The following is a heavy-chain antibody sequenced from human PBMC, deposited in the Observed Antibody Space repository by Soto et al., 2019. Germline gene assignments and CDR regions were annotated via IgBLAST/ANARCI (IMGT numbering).Heavy chain of an antibody. CDR1: GGSFSSYH. Sequence: ETLSLTCGVYGGSFSSYHWSWIRQTPGKGLEWIGEINHLTTTNYNPSLKSRVIISLDTPKNQFSLKLSSVTAADTAVYYCARGYDTALAPIFWGQGILVTVSS. CDR3: ARGYDTALAPIF. CDR2: INHLTTT. D-gene: IGHD5-18*01. J-gene: IGHJ4*02. V-gene: IGHV4-34*01.